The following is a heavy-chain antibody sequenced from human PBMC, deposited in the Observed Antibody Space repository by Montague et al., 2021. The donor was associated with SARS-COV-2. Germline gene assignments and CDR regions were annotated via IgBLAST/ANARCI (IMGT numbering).Heavy chain of an antibody. CDR3: ARVRLFYYLDY. V-gene: IGHV4-31*03. CDR2: IFHTGRA. Sequence: TLSLTCTVSGTSIRSCCYYWTWLRQHPGKGLEWIGYIFHTGRAYYNPSLETRVNISVDTSNNLFSLRLSSVTAADTAMYFCARVRLFYYLDYWGQGTLVTVSS. D-gene: IGHD3-10*01. J-gene: IGHJ4*02. CDR1: GTSIRSCCYY.